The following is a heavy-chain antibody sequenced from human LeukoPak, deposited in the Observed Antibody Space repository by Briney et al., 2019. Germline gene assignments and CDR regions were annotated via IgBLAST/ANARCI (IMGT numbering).Heavy chain of an antibody. CDR1: GFTFSTYW. CDR3: PRAPSELGGYYPEYFRH. J-gene: IGHJ1*01. V-gene: IGHV3-74*01. Sequence: GGSLRLSCAASGFTFSTYWMHWVRQAPGKGLVWVSRIKSDGSTNYADSVNGRFTISIDNADNTGCLQMNGQSPEDTGVYYCPRAPSELGGYYPEYFRHWGQGTLVTVSS. D-gene: IGHD3-22*01. CDR2: IKSDGST.